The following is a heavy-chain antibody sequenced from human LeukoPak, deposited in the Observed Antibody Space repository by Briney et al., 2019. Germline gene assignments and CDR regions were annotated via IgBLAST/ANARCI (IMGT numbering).Heavy chain of an antibody. J-gene: IGHJ6*03. CDR3: SRGGPDCSGGSCYRRDYYYYMDV. CDR1: GGTFSNYA. V-gene: IGHV1-69*05. CDR2: IIPIFGTA. Sequence: SSVKVSCKASGGTFSNYAIIWVRPAPGQGLEWMGGIIPIFGTANYAQKFQGRVTITTDESTSTAYMELRSLRSEDTAVYYCSRGGPDCSGGSCYRRDYYYYMDVWGKGTTVTVSS. D-gene: IGHD2-15*01.